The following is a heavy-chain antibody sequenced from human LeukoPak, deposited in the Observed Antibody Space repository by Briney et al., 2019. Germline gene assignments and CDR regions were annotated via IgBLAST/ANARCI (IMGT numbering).Heavy chain of an antibody. J-gene: IGHJ5*02. Sequence: PGGSLRLSCAASGFTFSSYSMNWVRQAPGKGLEWVSYISSSSSTIYYADSVKGRFTISRDNAKNSLYLQMNSLRDEDTAVYYCARNRYYDFRSGYYETPNWFDPWGQGTLVTVSS. V-gene: IGHV3-48*02. CDR1: GFTFSSYS. CDR2: ISSSSSTI. CDR3: ARNRYYDFRSGYYETPNWFDP. D-gene: IGHD3-3*01.